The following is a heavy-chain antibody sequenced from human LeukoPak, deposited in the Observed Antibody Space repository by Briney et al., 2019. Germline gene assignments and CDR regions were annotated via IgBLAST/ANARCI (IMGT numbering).Heavy chain of an antibody. Sequence: ASVKVSCKASGYTFTGYYTHWVRQAPGQGLEWMGWINPNSGGTNYAQKFQGWVTMTRDTSISTAYMELSRLRSDDTAVYYCARGNLRAQPGAFDIWGQGTMVTVSS. D-gene: IGHD1-14*01. CDR3: ARGNLRAQPGAFDI. J-gene: IGHJ3*02. V-gene: IGHV1-2*04. CDR2: INPNSGGT. CDR1: GYTFTGYY.